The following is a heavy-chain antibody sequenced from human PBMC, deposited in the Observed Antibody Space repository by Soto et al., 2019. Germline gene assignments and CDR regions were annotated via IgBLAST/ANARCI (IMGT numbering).Heavy chain of an antibody. CDR3: ARDSLGGGAYYDFWSGPRAPWFDP. CDR2: ISYDGSNK. CDR1: GYNFSSYA. V-gene: IGHV3-30-3*01. D-gene: IGHD3-3*01. Sequence: GGSLRHSCAASGYNFSSYAMHWVRQAPGKGLEWVAVISYDGSNKYYADSVKGRFTISRDNSKNTLYLQMNSLRAEDTAVYYCARDSLGGGAYYDFWSGPRAPWFDPWGQGTLVTVSS. J-gene: IGHJ5*02.